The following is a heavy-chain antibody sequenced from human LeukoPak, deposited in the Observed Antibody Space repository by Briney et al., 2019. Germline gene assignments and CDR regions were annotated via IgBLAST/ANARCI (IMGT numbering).Heavy chain of an antibody. D-gene: IGHD3-22*01. CDR2: ISSSGSTI. CDR1: GFTFSSYS. V-gene: IGHV3-48*04. J-gene: IGHJ4*02. Sequence: PGGSLRLSCAASGFTFSSYSMNWVRQAPGKGLEWVSYISSSGSTIYYADSVKGRFTISRDNAKNSLYLQMNSLRVEDTAVYYCAAEWFDPSFDYWGQGTLVTVSS. CDR3: AAEWFDPSFDY.